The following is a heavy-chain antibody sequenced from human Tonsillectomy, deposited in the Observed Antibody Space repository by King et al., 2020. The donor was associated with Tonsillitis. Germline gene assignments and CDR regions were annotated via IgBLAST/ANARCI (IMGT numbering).Heavy chain of an antibody. CDR2: INSDGDST. Sequence: VQLVESGGGSVQPGGSLRLSCADSGFTFSSYWMHWVRQAPGKGLEWVSRINSDGDSTGYPDSVKGRFTISRDNAKNTLYLQMNNLRVEDTAMYYCARDRAYGLLDYWGQGTLVSVSS. D-gene: IGHD3-10*01. V-gene: IGHV3-74*01. J-gene: IGHJ4*02. CDR3: ARDRAYGLLDY. CDR1: GFTFSSYW.